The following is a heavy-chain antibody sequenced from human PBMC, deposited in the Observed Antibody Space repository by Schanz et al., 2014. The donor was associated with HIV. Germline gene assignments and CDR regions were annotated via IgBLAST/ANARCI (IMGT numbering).Heavy chain of an antibody. CDR3: AREKDLGYSSTLGF. V-gene: IGHV1-8*01. J-gene: IGHJ4*02. Sequence: QVQLVQSGAEVREPGASVKVSCKASGYTFNTYDINWVRQAPGQGLEWMGWMNPNRGNAGFAQNFQGRVTLTRDTAITTAYMELTSLRPEDTAVYYCAREKDLGYSSTLGFWGQGTLVTVSS. CDR2: MNPNRGNA. D-gene: IGHD6-13*01. CDR1: GYTFNTYD.